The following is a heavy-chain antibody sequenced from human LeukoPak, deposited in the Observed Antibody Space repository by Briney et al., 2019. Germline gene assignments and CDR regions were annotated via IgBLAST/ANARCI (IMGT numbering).Heavy chain of an antibody. Sequence: GGSLRLSCAASGFTFSGSAMHWVRQASGKGLEWVGRIRSKANSYVTAYAASVKGRFTISRDDSKNTAYLQMNSLKTEDPAVYYCTRLGSSGWYNWFDPWGQGTLVTVSS. V-gene: IGHV3-73*01. D-gene: IGHD6-19*01. CDR3: TRLGSSGWYNWFDP. CDR2: IRSKANSYVT. J-gene: IGHJ5*02. CDR1: GFTFSGSA.